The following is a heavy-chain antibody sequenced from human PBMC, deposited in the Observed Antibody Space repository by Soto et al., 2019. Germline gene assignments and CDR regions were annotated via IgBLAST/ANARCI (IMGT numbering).Heavy chain of an antibody. CDR1: GFTFINYA. Sequence: EVQLLETGGVLVQPGGSLRLSCAGSGFTFINYAMNWVRQAPGKGLEWVSTISGGGDAPFFADSVRGRFTISRDNSKNTVTLQMNNLGVDDTAVYFCARKVPGSTSRPDYWYFDLWGRGTLVTVSS. J-gene: IGHJ2*01. D-gene: IGHD3-10*01. CDR2: ISGGGDAP. V-gene: IGHV3-23*01. CDR3: ARKVPGSTSRPDYWYFDL.